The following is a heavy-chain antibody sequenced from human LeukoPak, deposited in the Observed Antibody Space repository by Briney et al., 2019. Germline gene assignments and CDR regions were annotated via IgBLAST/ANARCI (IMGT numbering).Heavy chain of an antibody. Sequence: GGSLRLSCAASGFTFSSYGMHWVRQAPGKGLEWVSYVTSSSTTIYYADSVRGRFTISRDNAKNSLYLQMNSLRAEDTAVYYCARDIAVAGIWDCWGQGTLVTVS. D-gene: IGHD6-19*01. J-gene: IGHJ4*02. CDR2: VTSSSTTI. V-gene: IGHV3-48*04. CDR3: ARDIAVAGIWDC. CDR1: GFTFSSYG.